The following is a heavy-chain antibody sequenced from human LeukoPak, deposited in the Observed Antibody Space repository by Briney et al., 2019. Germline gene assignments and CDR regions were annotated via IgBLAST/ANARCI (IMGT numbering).Heavy chain of an antibody. Sequence: ASVKVSCKASGYTFTDYYIYWVRRAPGQGLEWMGWINPNTGGTNYAQKFQGRVTMTRDTSISTAYMELISLRSDDTAVYYCARGPLVVVAAIGCFDPWGQGTLLTVSS. V-gene: IGHV1-2*02. J-gene: IGHJ5*02. CDR1: GYTFTDYY. D-gene: IGHD2-15*01. CDR3: ARGPLVVVAAIGCFDP. CDR2: INPNTGGT.